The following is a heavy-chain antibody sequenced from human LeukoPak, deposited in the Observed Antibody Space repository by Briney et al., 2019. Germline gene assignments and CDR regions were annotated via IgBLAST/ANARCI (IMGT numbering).Heavy chain of an antibody. J-gene: IGHJ3*02. Sequence: GGSLRLSCAASGFTFSSYSMNWVRQAPGKGLEWVSSISSSSSYIYYADSVKGRFTISRDNAKNSLYLQMNSLRAEDTAVYYCARPRDDHDINDAFDIWGQGTMVTVSS. CDR1: GFTFSSYS. CDR2: ISSSSSYI. CDR3: ARPRDDHDINDAFDI. D-gene: IGHD5-24*01. V-gene: IGHV3-21*01.